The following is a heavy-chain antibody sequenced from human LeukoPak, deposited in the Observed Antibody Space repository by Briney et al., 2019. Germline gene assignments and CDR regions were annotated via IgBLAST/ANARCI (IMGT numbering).Heavy chain of an antibody. CDR1: GFIFGDYA. CDR3: ARVVGSSSWYLYYYYYYMDV. Sequence: GSLRLSCTPSGFIFGDYALSWVRQPPGKGLEWIGEINHSGSTNYNPSLKSRVTISVDTSKNQFSLKLSSVTAADTAVYYCARVVGSSSWYLYYYYYYMDVWGKGTTVTVSS. J-gene: IGHJ6*03. CDR2: INHSGST. V-gene: IGHV4-34*01. D-gene: IGHD6-13*01.